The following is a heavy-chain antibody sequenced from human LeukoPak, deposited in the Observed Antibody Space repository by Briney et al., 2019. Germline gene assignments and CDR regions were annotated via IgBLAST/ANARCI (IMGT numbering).Heavy chain of an antibody. D-gene: IGHD2-21*02. CDR3: ARGPVVTAPIYYFDY. J-gene: IGHJ4*02. CDR1: GGTFSSYA. Sequence: GASLQFSCQASGGTFSSYAISWVRQAPGQGLEWMGGIIPIFGTANYAQKFQGRVTITADESTSTAYMELSSLRSEDTAVYYCARGPVVTAPIYYFDYWGQGTLVTVSS. V-gene: IGHV1-69*13. CDR2: IIPIFGTA.